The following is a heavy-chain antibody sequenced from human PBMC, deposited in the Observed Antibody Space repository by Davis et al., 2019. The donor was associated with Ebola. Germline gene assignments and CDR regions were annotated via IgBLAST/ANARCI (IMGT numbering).Heavy chain of an antibody. D-gene: IGHD3-22*01. Sequence: PSETLSLTCTVSGGSISSYYWSWIRQPPGKGLEWIGYIYYSGSTNYNPSLKSRVTISVDTSKNQFSLKLSSVTAADTAVYYCARAKFPGYYESTNAFDIWGQGTMVTVSS. CDR3: ARAKFPGYYESTNAFDI. CDR1: GGSISSYY. V-gene: IGHV4-59*01. CDR2: IYYSGST. J-gene: IGHJ3*02.